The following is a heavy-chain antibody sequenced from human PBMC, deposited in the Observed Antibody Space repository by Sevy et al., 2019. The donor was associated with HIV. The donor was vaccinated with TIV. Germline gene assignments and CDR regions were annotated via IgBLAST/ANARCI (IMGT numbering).Heavy chain of an antibody. CDR3: ARVRMVRGVHYYYYGMDV. CDR2: INHSGST. V-gene: IGHV4-34*01. CDR1: GGSFSGYY. J-gene: IGHJ6*02. Sequence: SETLSLTCAVYGGSFSGYYWSWIRQPPGKGLEWIGEINHSGSTNYNPSLKSRVTISVDTSKNQFSLKLSSVTAAYTAVYYCARVRMVRGVHYYYYGMDVWGQGTTVTVSS. D-gene: IGHD3-10*01.